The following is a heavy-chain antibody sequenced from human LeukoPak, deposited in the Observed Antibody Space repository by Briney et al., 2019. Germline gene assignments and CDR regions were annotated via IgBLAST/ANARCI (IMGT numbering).Heavy chain of an antibody. J-gene: IGHJ4*02. CDR3: ASRPRDIVATITDY. D-gene: IGHD5-12*01. CDR2: IIPIFGTA. V-gene: IGHV1-69*06. CDR1: GGTFSSYA. Sequence: SVKVFCKASGGTFSSYAISWVRQAPGQGLEWMGGIIPIFGTANYAQKFQGRVTITADKSTSTAYMELSSLRSEDTAVYYCASRPRDIVATITDYWGQGTLVTVSS.